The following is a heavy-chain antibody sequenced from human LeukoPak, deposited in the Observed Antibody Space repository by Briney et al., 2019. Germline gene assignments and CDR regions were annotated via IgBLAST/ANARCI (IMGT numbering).Heavy chain of an antibody. J-gene: IGHJ4*02. D-gene: IGHD5-24*01. CDR1: GYSISSGYY. CDR3: ARRGDGYNSPPFDY. V-gene: IGHV4-38-2*01. CDR2: IYHSGST. Sequence: SETLSLTCAVSGYSISSGYYWGWIRPPPGKGLEGSGIIYHSGSTYYNPSLKRRVIISDDTTKNYFPLKMSSITAADTAVYYCARRGDGYNSPPFDYWGQGTLVTVSS.